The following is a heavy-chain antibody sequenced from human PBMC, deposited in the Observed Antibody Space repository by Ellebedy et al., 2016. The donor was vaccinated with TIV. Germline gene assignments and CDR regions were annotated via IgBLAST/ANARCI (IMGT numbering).Heavy chain of an antibody. Sequence: SETLSLXXTVSGGSISSYYWSWIRQPAGKGLEWIGRIYTSGSTNYNPSLKSQVTMSVDTSKNQFSLKLSSVTAADTAVYYCARDVPMGTVTTGNWFDPWGQGTLVTVSS. CDR3: ARDVPMGTVTTGNWFDP. V-gene: IGHV4-4*07. CDR1: GGSISSYY. CDR2: IYTSGST. D-gene: IGHD4-17*01. J-gene: IGHJ5*02.